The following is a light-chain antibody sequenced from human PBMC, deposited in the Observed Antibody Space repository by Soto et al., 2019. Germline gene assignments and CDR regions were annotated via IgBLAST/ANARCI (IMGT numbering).Light chain of an antibody. CDR2: SAS. V-gene: IGKV1-8*01. CDR3: QQYYSYPT. J-gene: IGKJ5*01. Sequence: AIRMTQSPYSLSASTGDRVTITCRASQGISSYLAWYQQKQGKAPKLLIYSASTLQSWVPSRFSGSGSGTDFTLTVRCLQSEDFATYYCQQYYSYPTFGQGTRLEIK. CDR1: QGISSY.